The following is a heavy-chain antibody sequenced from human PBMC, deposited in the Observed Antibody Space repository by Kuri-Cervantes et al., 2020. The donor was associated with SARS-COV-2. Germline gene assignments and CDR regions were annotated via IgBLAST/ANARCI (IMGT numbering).Heavy chain of an antibody. CDR3: ARRGGPXPWNPFDI. J-gene: IGHJ3*02. Sequence: KVSCKGSGYSFSSSWIGWVRQMPGKGLEWMGIIFPRDSDTRYSPSFQGQVTISVDKSITTAYLQWSSLEASDTAIYYCARRGGPXPWNPFDIWGQGTMVTVSS. D-gene: IGHD1-1*01. CDR2: IFPRDSDT. CDR1: GYSFSSSW. V-gene: IGHV5-51*01.